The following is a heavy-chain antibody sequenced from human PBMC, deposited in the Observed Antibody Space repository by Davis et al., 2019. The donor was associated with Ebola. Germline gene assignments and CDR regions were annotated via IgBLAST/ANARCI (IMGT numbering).Heavy chain of an antibody. CDR1: GFTFNTFD. Sequence: ESLKISCAASGFTFNTFDMSWVRRVPGRGLECIPLITRKRGRTYYADSVKGRFTISRDNSKNTLYLYMNSLSADDTAIYYCATCGFCVSASGIDYRGQGTLVTVSS. CDR2: ITRKRGRT. V-gene: IGHV3-23*01. D-gene: IGHD6-19*01. J-gene: IGHJ4*02. CDR3: ATCGFCVSASGIDY.